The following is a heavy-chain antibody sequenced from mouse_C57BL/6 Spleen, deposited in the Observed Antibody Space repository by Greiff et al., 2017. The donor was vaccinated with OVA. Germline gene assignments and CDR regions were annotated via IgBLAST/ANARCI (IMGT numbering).Heavy chain of an antibody. CDR1: GYTFTSYG. D-gene: IGHD1-1*01. Sequence: VQLQQSGAELARPGASVKLSCKASGYTFTSYGISWVKQRTGQGLEWIGEIYPRSCNTYYNEKFKGKATLTADKSSSTAYMELRSLTSEDSAVYFCARSLITTVVGYFDVWGTGTTVTVSS. CDR2: IYPRSCNT. J-gene: IGHJ1*03. V-gene: IGHV1-81*01. CDR3: ARSLITTVVGYFDV.